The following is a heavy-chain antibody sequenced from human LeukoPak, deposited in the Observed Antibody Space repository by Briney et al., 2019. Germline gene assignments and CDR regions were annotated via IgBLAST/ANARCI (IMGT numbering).Heavy chain of an antibody. CDR2: IDWDDDK. J-gene: IGHJ6*03. Sequence: RVSGPTLVNPTQTLTLTCTFSGFSLSTSGMCVSWIRQPPGKALEWLARIDWDDDKYYSTSLKTRLTISKDTSKNQVVLTMTNMDPVDTATYYCARSLGYYYYMDVWGKGTTVTVSS. CDR3: ARSLGYYYYMDV. CDR1: GFSLSTSGMC. V-gene: IGHV2-70*11.